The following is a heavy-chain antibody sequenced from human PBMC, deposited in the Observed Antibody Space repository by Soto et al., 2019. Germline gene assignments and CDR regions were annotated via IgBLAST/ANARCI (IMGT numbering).Heavy chain of an antibody. J-gene: IGHJ6*02. CDR1: GYTFTGYY. V-gene: IGHV1-2*02. CDR2: INPNSGGT. D-gene: IGHD3-3*01. Sequence: GASVKVSCKASGYTFTGYYMHWVRQAPGQGLEWMGWINPNSGGTNYAQKFQGRVTMTRDTSISTAYMELSRLRSDDTAVYYCARLGGYDFWSGYTPYQGGMDVWGQGTTVTVSS. CDR3: ARLGGYDFWSGYTPYQGGMDV.